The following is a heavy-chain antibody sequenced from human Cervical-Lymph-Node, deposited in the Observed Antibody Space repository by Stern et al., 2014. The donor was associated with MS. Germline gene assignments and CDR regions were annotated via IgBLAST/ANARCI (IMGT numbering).Heavy chain of an antibody. CDR3: ASSLVASGH. V-gene: IGHV1-69*06. Sequence: QVQLGSSGAEVKKPGSSVKVSCKASGGTFTTHPITWWRQAPGQGLEWMGGIIPFLNTANYAQKFQGRITITADKSTGTTYMEISSLRFDDTAVYYCASSLVASGHWGQGTLVIVS. D-gene: IGHD2-8*02. CDR1: GGTFTTHP. CDR2: IIPFLNTA. J-gene: IGHJ4*02.